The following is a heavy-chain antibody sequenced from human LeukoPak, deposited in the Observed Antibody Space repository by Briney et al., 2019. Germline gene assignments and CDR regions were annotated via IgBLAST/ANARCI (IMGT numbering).Heavy chain of an antibody. D-gene: IGHD4-17*01. CDR3: STEPRSLLY. CDR1: GFTFSSYS. J-gene: IGHJ4*01. V-gene: IGHV3-48*04. Sequence: GGSLRLSCAASGFTFSSYSMNWVRQAPGKGLEWVSYISSSSSTIYYADSVKGRFTISRDNAKNSLYLQLNSLRPEDTALYYCSTEPRSLLYWGHGTLVTVSS. CDR2: ISSSSSTI.